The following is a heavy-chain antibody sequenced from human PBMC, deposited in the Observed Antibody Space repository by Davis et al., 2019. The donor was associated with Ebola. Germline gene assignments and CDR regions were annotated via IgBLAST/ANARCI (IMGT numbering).Heavy chain of an antibody. D-gene: IGHD5-18*01. J-gene: IGHJ5*02. CDR2: INPNDGRT. Sequence: AASVKVSCKASGYTFTNYYMHWVRQAPGQGLEWMGMINPNDGRTIYAQKLQGRVTMTTDTSTSTAYMELRSLRSDDTAVYYCARIQLWSGNWFDPWGQGTLVTVSS. CDR3: ARIQLWSGNWFDP. V-gene: IGHV1-46*01. CDR1: GYTFTNYY.